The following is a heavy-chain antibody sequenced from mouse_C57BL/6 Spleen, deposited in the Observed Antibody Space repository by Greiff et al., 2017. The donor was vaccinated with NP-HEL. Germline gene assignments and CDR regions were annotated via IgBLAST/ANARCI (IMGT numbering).Heavy chain of an antibody. D-gene: IGHD2-14*01. Sequence: VQLQQSGPELVKPGASVKISCKASGYAFSSSWMNWVKQRPGKGLEWIGRIYPGDGDTNYNGKFKGKATLTADKSSSTAYMQLRSLTSEDSAVYFCADRGFAYWGQGTLVTVSA. CDR3: ADRGFAY. CDR2: IYPGDGDT. CDR1: GYAFSSSW. J-gene: IGHJ3*01. V-gene: IGHV1-82*01.